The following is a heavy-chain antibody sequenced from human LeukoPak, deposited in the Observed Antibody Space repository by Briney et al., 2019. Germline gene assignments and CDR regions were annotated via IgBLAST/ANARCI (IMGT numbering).Heavy chain of an antibody. CDR3: ARTTCSSTSCYTSPFDY. V-gene: IGHV3-21*01. CDR1: GFTFSSYS. CDR2: ISSSSSYI. J-gene: IGHJ4*02. D-gene: IGHD2-2*02. Sequence: GGSLRLSCAASGFTFSSYSMSWVRQAPGKGLEWVSSISSSSSYIYYADSVKGRFTISRDNSKNTLYLQMNSVRAEDTAVYYCARTTCSSTSCYTSPFDYWGQGTLVTVSS.